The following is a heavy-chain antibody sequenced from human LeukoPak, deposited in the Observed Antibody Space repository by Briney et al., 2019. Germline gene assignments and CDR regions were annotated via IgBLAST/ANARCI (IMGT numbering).Heavy chain of an antibody. D-gene: IGHD3-16*01. CDR3: AREDYDYVWGSSSYEYLDY. CDR1: GFTFSSYA. CDR2: ISYDGSNK. V-gene: IGHV3-30-3*01. Sequence: GGSLRLSCAASGFTFSSYAMHWVRQAPGKGLEWVAVISYDGSNKYYADSVKGRFTISRDNSKNTLYLQMNSLRAEDTAVYYCAREDYDYVWGSSSYEYLDYWGQGTLVTVSS. J-gene: IGHJ4*02.